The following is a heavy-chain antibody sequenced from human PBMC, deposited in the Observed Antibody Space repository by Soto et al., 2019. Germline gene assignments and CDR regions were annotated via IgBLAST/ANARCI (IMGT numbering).Heavy chain of an antibody. CDR1: GFTFSTYN. D-gene: IGHD2-21*02. V-gene: IGHV3-48*02. J-gene: IGHJ4*02. CDR2: ISSSSRAI. CDR3: ARVPLSCGGDCYIADY. Sequence: EVQLVESGGGLVQPGGSLRLSCAVSGFTFSTYNMNWVRQAPGKGLEWGSYISSSSRAIYYAVSVKGRFTISRDNAKNSLYLQMNSLRDEDTAVYYCARVPLSCGGDCYIADYWGQGILVTVSS.